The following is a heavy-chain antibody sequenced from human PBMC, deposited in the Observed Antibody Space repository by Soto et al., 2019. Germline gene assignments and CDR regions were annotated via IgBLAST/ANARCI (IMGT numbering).Heavy chain of an antibody. J-gene: IGHJ4*02. CDR3: ASGGTPIDS. D-gene: IGHD3-16*01. V-gene: IGHV1-18*01. CDR1: GYTFTNFG. CDR2: ISAYNGNT. Sequence: QVQLVQSGAEVKKPGASVKVSCKTSGYTFTNFGLSWVRQAPGQGLEWMGWISAYNGNTNYAQNFQGGVTMTTVTSTRPAYMELRSLRSDDTAVYYCASGGTPIDSWGQGTLVTVSS.